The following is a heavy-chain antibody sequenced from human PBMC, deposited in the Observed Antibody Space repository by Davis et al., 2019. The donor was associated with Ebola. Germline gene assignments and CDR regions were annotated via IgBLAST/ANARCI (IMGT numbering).Heavy chain of an antibody. J-gene: IGHJ2*01. CDR1: GFTFSYYT. CDR2: ISSSSNYI. Sequence: GESLKISCAASGFTFSYYTINWVRQAPGKGLEWVSSISSSSNYIYYADSVKGRFTISRDNSKNTLYLQMNSLRAEDTAVYYCARKTCLNLWGRGTLVTVSS. CDR3: ARKTCLNL. V-gene: IGHV3-21*01.